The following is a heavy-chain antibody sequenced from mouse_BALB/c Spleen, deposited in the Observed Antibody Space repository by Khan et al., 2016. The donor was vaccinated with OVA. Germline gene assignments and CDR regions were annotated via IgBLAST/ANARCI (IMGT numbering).Heavy chain of an antibody. V-gene: IGHV1S136*01. D-gene: IGHD4-1*01. CDR3: ARGNWQSYYFDY. Sequence: VQLQQSGPELVKPGASVKMSCKASGYIFTNYVLHWVKQKPGQGLEWIGYINPYNDGTKYNEKFKGKATLASDKSPITAYMELSSLTSEDSAVYYCARGNWQSYYFDYWGQGTTLTLSS. CDR2: INPYNDGT. CDR1: GYIFTNYV. J-gene: IGHJ2*01.